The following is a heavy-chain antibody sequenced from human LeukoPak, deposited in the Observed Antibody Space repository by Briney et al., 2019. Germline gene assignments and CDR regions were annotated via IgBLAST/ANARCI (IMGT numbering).Heavy chain of an antibody. J-gene: IGHJ4*02. V-gene: IGHV3-21*01. CDR3: ARASDYYDSSGYYGFDY. Sequence: GGSLRLSCAASGFTFSSYSMNWVRQAPGKGLEGVSSISSSSSYIYYADSVKGRFTISRDNAKNSLYLQMNSLRAEDTAVYYCARASDYYDSSGYYGFDYWGQGTLVTVSS. CDR2: ISSSSSYI. CDR1: GFTFSSYS. D-gene: IGHD3-22*01.